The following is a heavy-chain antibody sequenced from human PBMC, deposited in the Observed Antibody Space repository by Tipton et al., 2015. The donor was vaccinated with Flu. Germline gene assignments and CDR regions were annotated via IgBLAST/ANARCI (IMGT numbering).Heavy chain of an antibody. V-gene: IGHV4-38-2*02. D-gene: IGHD4-11*01. CDR2: VSRTGST. J-gene: IGHJ5*02. CDR3: ARRDYSNYVSDPKSWFDP. Sequence: GLVKPSETLSLTCTVSRDSMSSDFYWAWIRQFPGKGLEWIGTVSRTGSTIYNPSLKSRVTISIDTSKNQFSLNMRSVTAADMAVYYCARRDYSNYVSDPKSWFDPWGQGTLVAVSS. CDR1: RDSMSSDFY.